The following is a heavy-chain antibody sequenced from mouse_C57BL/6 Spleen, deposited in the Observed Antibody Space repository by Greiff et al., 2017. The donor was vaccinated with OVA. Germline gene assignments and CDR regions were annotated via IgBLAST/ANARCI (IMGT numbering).Heavy chain of an antibody. Sequence: VKLMESGAELVRPGASVTLSCKASGYTFTDYEMHWVKQTPVHGLEWIGAIDPETGGTAYNQKFKGKAILTADKSSSTAYMELRSLTSEDSAVYYCIITTVVATNWYFDVWGTGTTVTVSS. J-gene: IGHJ1*03. D-gene: IGHD1-1*01. CDR2: IDPETGGT. CDR3: IITTVVATNWYFDV. V-gene: IGHV1-15*01. CDR1: GYTFTDYE.